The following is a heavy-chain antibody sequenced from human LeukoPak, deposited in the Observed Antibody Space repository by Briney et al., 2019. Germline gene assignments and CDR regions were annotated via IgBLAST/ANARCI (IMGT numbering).Heavy chain of an antibody. CDR2: INWNGGST. V-gene: IGHV3-20*04. J-gene: IGHJ3*02. CDR3: ARDRTSTFGGVIANDAFDI. CDR1: GFTFDDYG. Sequence: GGSLRLSCAASGFTFDDYGMSWVRQAPGKGLEWVFGINWNGGSTGYADSVKGRFTISRDNAKNSLYLQMNSLRAEDTALYYCARDRTSTFGGVIANDAFDIWGQGTMVTVSS. D-gene: IGHD3-16*02.